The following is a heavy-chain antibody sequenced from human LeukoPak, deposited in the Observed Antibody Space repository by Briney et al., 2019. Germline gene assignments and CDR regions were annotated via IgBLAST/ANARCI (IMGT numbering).Heavy chain of an antibody. CDR3: ARTGPVVPAAPTGY. J-gene: IGHJ4*02. CDR2: ISGYNGNT. V-gene: IGHV1-18*01. D-gene: IGHD2-2*01. Sequence: ASVKVSCKASGYTFTTYGITWVRQAPGQGLEWMGWISGYNGNTNYAQKLQGRVTMTTDTSTSTAYMELRSLRSDDTAVYYCARTGPVVPAAPTGYWGQGTLVTVSS. CDR1: GYTFTTYG.